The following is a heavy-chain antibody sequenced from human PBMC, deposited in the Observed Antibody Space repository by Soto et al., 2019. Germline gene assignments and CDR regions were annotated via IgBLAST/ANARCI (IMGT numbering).Heavy chain of an antibody. V-gene: IGHV3-23*01. J-gene: IGHJ4*02. CDR1: GFTFSSYA. CDR3: ANFARGYSYGPLFDY. D-gene: IGHD5-18*01. CDR2: ISGSGGST. Sequence: GGSLRLSCAASGFTFSSYAMSWVRQAPGKGLEWVSAISGSGGSTYYADSVKGRFTISRDNSKNTLYLQMNSLRAEDTAVYYCANFARGYSYGPLFDYWGQGTLVTVSS.